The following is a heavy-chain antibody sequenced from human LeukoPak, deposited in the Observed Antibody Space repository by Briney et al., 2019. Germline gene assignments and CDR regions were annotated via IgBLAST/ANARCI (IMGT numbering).Heavy chain of an antibody. Sequence: GGSLRLSCAASGFTFSSYAMNWVRQAPGKGLEWVSGISGSGVSTFYADSVKGRFTISRDNSKNTLYLQMNSLRAEDTAVYYCAKGASTWFYFDYWGQGTLVTVFS. CDR1: GFTFSSYA. D-gene: IGHD6-13*01. CDR3: AKGASTWFYFDY. CDR2: ISGSGVST. V-gene: IGHV3-23*01. J-gene: IGHJ4*02.